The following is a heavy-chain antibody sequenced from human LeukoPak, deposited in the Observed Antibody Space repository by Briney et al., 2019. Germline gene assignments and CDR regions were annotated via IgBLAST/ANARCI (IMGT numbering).Heavy chain of an antibody. CDR1: GYTFTSYD. V-gene: IGHV1-8*01. D-gene: IGHD3-10*01. J-gene: IGHJ6*03. CDR3: ARVLLWFGEPHYYMDV. Sequence: ASVKVSCKASGYTFTSYDINWVRQATGQGLEWMGWMNPNSGNTGYAQKFQGRVTMTRNTSISTAYMELSSLRSEDTAVYYCARVLLWFGEPHYYMDVWGKGTTVTISS. CDR2: MNPNSGNT.